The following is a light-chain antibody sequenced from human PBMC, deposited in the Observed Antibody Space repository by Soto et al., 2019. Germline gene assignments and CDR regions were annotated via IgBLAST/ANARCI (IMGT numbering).Light chain of an antibody. CDR2: RDD. CDR3: GAGGDSLRGRPWV. V-gene: IGLV1-47*01. J-gene: IGLJ3*02. CDR1: SSNIGSNY. Sequence: QAVLTQAPSASGTPGQRVTISCSGTSSNIGSNYVSWYQQFPGTAPKLLISRDDQRPSGVPARFSASTSGTSASLVISGVVYADEADYFCGAGGDSLRGRPWVFGGGTKVTVL.